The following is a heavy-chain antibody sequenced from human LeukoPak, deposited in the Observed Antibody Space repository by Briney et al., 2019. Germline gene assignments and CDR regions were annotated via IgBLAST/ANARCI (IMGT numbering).Heavy chain of an antibody. CDR2: IYYSGST. V-gene: IGHV4-34*01. CDR3: ARYIVSYPHDAFDI. J-gene: IGHJ3*02. Sequence: PSETLSLTCAVYGGSFSGYYWGWIRQPPGKGLEWIGSIYYSGSTYYNPSLKSRVTISVDTSKNQFSLKLSSVTAADTAFYYCARYIVSYPHDAFDIWGQGTMVTVSS. CDR1: GGSFSGYY. D-gene: IGHD1-26*01.